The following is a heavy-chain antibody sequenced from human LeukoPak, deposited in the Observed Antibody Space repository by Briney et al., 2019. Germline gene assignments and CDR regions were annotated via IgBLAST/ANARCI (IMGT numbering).Heavy chain of an antibody. Sequence: GGSLRLSCAASGFTVSSNYMSWVRQAPGKGLEWVSAISGSGGSTYYADSVKGRFTISRDNSKNTLYLQMNSLRAEDTAVYYCAKYMITFGGVIVGNYFDYWGQGTLVTVSS. CDR3: AKYMITFGGVIVGNYFDY. V-gene: IGHV3-23*01. D-gene: IGHD3-16*02. CDR1: GFTVSSNY. J-gene: IGHJ4*02. CDR2: ISGSGGST.